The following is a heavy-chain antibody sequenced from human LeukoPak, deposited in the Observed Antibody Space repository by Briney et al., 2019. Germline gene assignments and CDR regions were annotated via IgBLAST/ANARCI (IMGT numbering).Heavy chain of an antibody. CDR2: IYYSGST. D-gene: IGHD4-17*01. CDR1: GGSISSYY. V-gene: IGHV4-59*01. Sequence: SETLSLTCTVSGGSISSYYWGWIWQPPGKGLEWIGYIYYSGSTNYNPSLKSRVTISVDTSKNQFSLKLSSVTAADTAVYYCARSYGDYNYYYYMDVWGKGTTVTVSS. CDR3: ARSYGDYNYYYYMDV. J-gene: IGHJ6*03.